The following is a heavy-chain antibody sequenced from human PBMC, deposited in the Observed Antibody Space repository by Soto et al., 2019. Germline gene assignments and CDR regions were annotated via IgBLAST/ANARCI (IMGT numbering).Heavy chain of an antibody. CDR3: AKFEGHPLEYWYLDF. CDR2: IHGGGGAT. CDR1: GFTFSAYA. Sequence: EVQLLESGGGLVQPGGSLRLSCAASGFTFSAYAMGWVRQAPGKGLEWVSTIHGGGGATHYADSVKGRFTISRDDSKNTLYAQMNSLRAGDRAVYYCAKFEGHPLEYWYLDFWGRGTLVTVSS. D-gene: IGHD1-1*01. J-gene: IGHJ2*01. V-gene: IGHV3-23*01.